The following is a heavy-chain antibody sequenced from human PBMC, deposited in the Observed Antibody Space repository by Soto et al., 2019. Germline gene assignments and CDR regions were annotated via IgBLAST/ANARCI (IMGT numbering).Heavy chain of an antibody. Sequence: QVQLVESGGGVVQPGRSLRLSCAASGFTFSSYGMHWVRQAPGKGLEWVAVISYDGSNKYYADSVKGRFTISRDNSKNTLGLHRVRLRAEDMALYYCAKDQVGVGAAAAFDCWGQGTLGTVSS. CDR2: ISYDGSNK. D-gene: IGHD6-25*01. J-gene: IGHJ4*02. CDR1: GFTFSSYG. V-gene: IGHV3-30*18. CDR3: AKDQVGVGAAAAFDC.